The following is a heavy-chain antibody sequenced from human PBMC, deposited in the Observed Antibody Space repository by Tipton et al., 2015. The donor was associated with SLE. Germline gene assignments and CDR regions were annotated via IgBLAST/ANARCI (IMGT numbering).Heavy chain of an antibody. V-gene: IGHV4-38-2*01. CDR2: IYHSGST. Sequence: TLSLTCAVSGYSINNGYYWGWIRQPPGKGLEWIATIYHSGSTYCNPSLKSRVTISVDTSKNQFSLKLSSVTASDTAVYFCARQGGASGTSFAFDLWGQGTIVTVSS. D-gene: IGHD1-7*01. J-gene: IGHJ3*01. CDR3: ARQGGASGTSFAFDL. CDR1: GYSINNGYY.